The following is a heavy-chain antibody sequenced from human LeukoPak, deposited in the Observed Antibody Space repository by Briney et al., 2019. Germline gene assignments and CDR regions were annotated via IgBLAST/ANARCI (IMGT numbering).Heavy chain of an antibody. CDR1: GFTVSSNY. CDR3: AREYGIAATDY. V-gene: IGHV3-53*01. D-gene: IGHD6-13*01. Sequence: GGSLRLSCAASGFTVSSNYMSWVRHAPGKGLEWVSVIYSGGSTYYADSVKGRFTISRDNSKNTLYLQMNSLRAEETAVNYGAREYGIAATDYWGQGTLVTVSS. CDR2: IYSGGST. J-gene: IGHJ4*02.